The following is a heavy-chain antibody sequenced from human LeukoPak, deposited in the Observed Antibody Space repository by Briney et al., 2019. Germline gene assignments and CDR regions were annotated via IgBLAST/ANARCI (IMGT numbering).Heavy chain of an antibody. V-gene: IGHV4-34*01. J-gene: IGHJ5*02. D-gene: IGHD5-24*01. CDR3: ARGRGDGYTNNWFDP. CDR1: GGSFSGYY. CDR2: INHSGST. Sequence: PSETLSLTCAVYGGSFSGYYWSWIRHPPGKGLEWIGEINHSGSTNYNPSLKSRVTISVDTSKNQFSLKLSSVTAADTAVYYCARGRGDGYTNNWFDPWGQGTLVTVSS.